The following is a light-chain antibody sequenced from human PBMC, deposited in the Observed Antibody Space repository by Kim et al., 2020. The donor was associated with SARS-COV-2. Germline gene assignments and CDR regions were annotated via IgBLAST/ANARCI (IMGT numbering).Light chain of an antibody. Sequence: PGKTARITCGGNNIGSKSVHWYQQKPGQAPVLVIYYDSGRPSGIPERFSGSNSGNTATLTISRVEAGDEADYYCQVWESSSDHPGVFGGGTQLTVL. J-gene: IGLJ3*02. CDR3: QVWESSSDHPGV. CDR1: NIGSKS. V-gene: IGLV3-21*01. CDR2: YDS.